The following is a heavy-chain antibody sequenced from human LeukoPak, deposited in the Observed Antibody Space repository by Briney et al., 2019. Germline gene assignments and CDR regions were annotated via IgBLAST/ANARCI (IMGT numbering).Heavy chain of an antibody. CDR2: IYYSGST. J-gene: IGHJ3*02. Sequence: SGTLSLTCTVSGGSISSYYWSWIRQPPGKGLEWIGYIYYSGSTNYNPSLKSRVTISVDTSKNQFSLKLSSVTAADTAVYYCARVVTSYAFDIWGQGTMVTVSS. V-gene: IGHV4-59*01. CDR3: ARVVTSYAFDI. D-gene: IGHD5-18*01. CDR1: GGSISSYY.